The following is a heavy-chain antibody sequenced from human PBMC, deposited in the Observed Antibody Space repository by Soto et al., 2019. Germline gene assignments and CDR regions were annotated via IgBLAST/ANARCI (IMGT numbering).Heavy chain of an antibody. CDR1: GGSIISHY. CDR3: ARMGGTYSYNTAGPYGMDV. D-gene: IGHD2-8*02. V-gene: IGHV4-59*11. CDR2: IYYSGNT. J-gene: IGHJ6*02. Sequence: SETLSLTCTVSGGSIISHYWSWIRQPPGKGLECIGYIYYSGNTNYNPSLKSRVTISVDTSKNQFSLKLSSVTAADTAMYYCARMGGTYSYNTAGPYGMDVWGQGTTVTVS.